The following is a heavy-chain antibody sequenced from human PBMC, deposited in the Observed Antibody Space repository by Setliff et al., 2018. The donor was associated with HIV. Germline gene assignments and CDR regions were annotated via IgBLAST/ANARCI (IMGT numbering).Heavy chain of an antibody. Sequence: SETLSLTCTVSGGSISSYYWSWIRQPPGEGLEWIGYIFYSGSTNYNPSLKSRVTISLDTSKNQFSLKLTSVAAADTAVYYCASAGSGTRAPPRYWGQGTLVTVSS. J-gene: IGHJ4*02. V-gene: IGHV4-59*01. D-gene: IGHD1-1*01. CDR1: GGSISSYY. CDR2: IFYSGST. CDR3: ASAGSGTRAPPRY.